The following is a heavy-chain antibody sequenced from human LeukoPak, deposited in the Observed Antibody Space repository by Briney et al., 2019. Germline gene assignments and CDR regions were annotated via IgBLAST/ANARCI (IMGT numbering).Heavy chain of an antibody. J-gene: IGHJ4*02. CDR2: INPNSGGT. CDR1: GYTFIGSY. Sequence: ASVKVSCTASGYTFIGSYIHWVRQAPGQGLEWMGWINPNSGGTSSAQKFQGRVIMTRDTSVSTAYMELSRMRSDDTALYYCARETGYCSGGRCYFIYWGQGTLVTVSS. V-gene: IGHV1-2*02. D-gene: IGHD2-15*01. CDR3: ARETGYCSGGRCYFIY.